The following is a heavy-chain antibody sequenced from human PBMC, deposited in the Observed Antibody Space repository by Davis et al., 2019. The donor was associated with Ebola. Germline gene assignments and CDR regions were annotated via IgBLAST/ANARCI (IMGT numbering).Heavy chain of an antibody. CDR3: ARARSVVAATSVSSWFDP. D-gene: IGHD2-15*01. CDR2: IYDSGST. CDR1: GDSISSHY. V-gene: IGHV4-59*11. J-gene: IGHJ5*02. Sequence: PSETLSLTCTVSGDSISSHYWSWIRQPPGKGLEWIGYIYDSGSTNYNPPLKSRVTISVDTSKNQFSLNLSSVTAADTAVYYCARARSVVAATSVSSWFDPWGQGTLATVSS.